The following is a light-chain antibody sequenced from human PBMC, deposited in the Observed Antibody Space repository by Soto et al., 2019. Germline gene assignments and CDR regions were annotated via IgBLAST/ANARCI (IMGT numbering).Light chain of an antibody. V-gene: IGLV2-14*01. CDR2: DIT. J-gene: IGLJ1*01. CDR1: SSDVGGYNS. CDR3: SSYTKSNTLV. Sequence: QSVLTPPASVSGSPGQSITTSCTGTSSDVGGYNSVSWYQQHPGKAPKLMIYDITNRPSGVSDRFSGSQSGNTASLTISGLQAEDEADYYCSSYTKSNTLVFGAGTKVTVL.